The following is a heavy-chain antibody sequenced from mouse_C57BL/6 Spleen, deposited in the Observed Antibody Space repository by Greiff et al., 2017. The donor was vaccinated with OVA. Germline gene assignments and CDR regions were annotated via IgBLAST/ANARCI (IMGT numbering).Heavy chain of an antibody. J-gene: IGHJ2*01. V-gene: IGHV1-42*01. Sequence: VQLQQSGPELVKPGASVKISCKASGYSFTGYYMNWVKQSPEKSLEWIGEINPSTGGTTYNQKFKAKATLTVDKSSSTAYMQLKSLTSEDSAVYYCARVDSDYNDAFDYWGQGTTLTVSS. D-gene: IGHD2-5*01. CDR2: INPSTGGT. CDR3: ARVDSDYNDAFDY. CDR1: GYSFTGYY.